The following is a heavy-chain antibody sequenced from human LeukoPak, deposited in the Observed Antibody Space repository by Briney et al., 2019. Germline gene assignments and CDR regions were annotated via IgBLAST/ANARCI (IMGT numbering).Heavy chain of an antibody. CDR3: ARDPSSGYSVDFLDY. V-gene: IGHV3-30*03. Sequence: PGRSLRLSCAASGFTFSSYGMHWVRQAPGKGLEWVAVISYDGNNKKYADSVKGRFTVSRDSSKNTLYLQMNSLRAEDTAVYYCARDPSSGYSVDFLDYWGQGTLVTVSS. D-gene: IGHD3-22*01. CDR1: GFTFSSYG. CDR2: ISYDGNNK. J-gene: IGHJ4*02.